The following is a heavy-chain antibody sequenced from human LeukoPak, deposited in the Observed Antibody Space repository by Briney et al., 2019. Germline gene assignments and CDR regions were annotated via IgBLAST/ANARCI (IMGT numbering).Heavy chain of an antibody. CDR3: ARYRKHCSGGSCYPTEVDY. CDR2: IYYSGST. CDR1: GGSISSSSYY. Sequence: PSETLSLTCTVSGGSISSSSYYWGWIRQPPGKGLEWIGSIYYSGSTYYNPSLKSRVTISVDTSKNQFSLKLSSVTAADTAVYYCARYRKHCSGGSCYPTEVDYWGQGTLVTVSS. D-gene: IGHD2-15*01. J-gene: IGHJ4*02. V-gene: IGHV4-39*01.